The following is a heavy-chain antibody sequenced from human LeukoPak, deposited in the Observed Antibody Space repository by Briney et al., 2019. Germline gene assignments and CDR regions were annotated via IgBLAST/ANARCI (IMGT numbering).Heavy chain of an antibody. Sequence: PSETLSLTCTVSGDSVSSGSYYWSWIRQPPGKGLEWIGYIYYSGSTNYNPSLKSRVTISVDTSKNQFSLKLSSVTAADTAVYYCARGGGIVGATYDYWGQGTLVTVSS. V-gene: IGHV4-61*01. CDR2: IYYSGST. D-gene: IGHD1-26*01. J-gene: IGHJ4*02. CDR1: GDSVSSGSYY. CDR3: ARGGGIVGATYDY.